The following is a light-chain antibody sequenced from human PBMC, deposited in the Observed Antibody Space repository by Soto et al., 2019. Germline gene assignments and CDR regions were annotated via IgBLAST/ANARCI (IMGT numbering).Light chain of an antibody. CDR3: QHYNSYSEA. J-gene: IGKJ1*01. V-gene: IGKV1-5*03. CDR1: QTISSW. CDR2: KAS. Sequence: DIQMTQSPSTLSGSIGDRVTITCRASQTISSWLAWYQQKPGKAPKLLIYKASTLKSGVPSRFSGSGSGTEFTLTISSLQPDDFATYHCQHYNSYSEAFGQGTKVDTK.